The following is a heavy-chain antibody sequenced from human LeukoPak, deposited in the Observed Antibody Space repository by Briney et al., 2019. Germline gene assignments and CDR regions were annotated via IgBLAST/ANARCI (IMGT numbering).Heavy chain of an antibody. CDR2: IYPGDSDT. D-gene: IGHD3-9*01. J-gene: IGHJ4*02. CDR1: GYSFTSYW. V-gene: IGHV5-51*01. Sequence: GESLKISGKGSGYSFTSYWIGWVRQMPGKGLEWMGIIYPGDSDTRYSPSFQGQVTISADKSISTAYLQWSSLKASHTAMYYCARWTSEYYDILTSIDYWGQGTLVTVSS. CDR3: ARWTSEYYDILTSIDY.